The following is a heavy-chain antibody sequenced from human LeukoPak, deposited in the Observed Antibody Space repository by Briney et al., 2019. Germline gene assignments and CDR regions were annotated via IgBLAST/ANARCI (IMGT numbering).Heavy chain of an antibody. V-gene: IGHV3-11*01. Sequence: GGSLRLSCAASGFTFSDYYLSWIRQAPGKGLEWVSYISSSGNTMYYADSVKGRFTISRGNAKNSLYLQMNSLRADDTAVYYCASGKVARAFDIWGQGTMVTVSS. CDR3: ASGKVARAFDI. D-gene: IGHD1-26*01. J-gene: IGHJ3*02. CDR2: ISSSGNTM. CDR1: GFTFSDYY.